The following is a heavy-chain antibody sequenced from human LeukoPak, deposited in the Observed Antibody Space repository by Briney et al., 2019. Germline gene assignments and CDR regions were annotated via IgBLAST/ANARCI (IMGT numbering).Heavy chain of an antibody. J-gene: IGHJ4*02. CDR2: IYPGDSDT. CDR3: ARRQGCSSTSCPPDS. V-gene: IGHV5-51*01. Sequence: GESLKISCRGSGYSFTTYWIGWVRQMPGKGLEWMGIIYPGDSDTRYSPSFQGQVTMSADKSINTAYLQWSSLKASDTAMYYCARRQGCSSTSCPPDSWGQGTLVAVSS. D-gene: IGHD2-2*01. CDR1: GYSFTTYW.